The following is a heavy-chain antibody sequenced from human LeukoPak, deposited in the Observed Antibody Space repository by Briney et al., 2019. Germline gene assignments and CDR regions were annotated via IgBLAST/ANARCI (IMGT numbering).Heavy chain of an antibody. Sequence: SETLSLTCTVSGGSISSYYWSGIRQPPGKGLEWIGYIYYSGSTNYNPSLKSRVTISVDTSKNQFSLKLSSVTAADTAVYFCARGLGTVTTLDYWGQGTLVTVSS. V-gene: IGHV4-59*01. CDR3: ARGLGTVTTLDY. CDR1: GGSISSYY. J-gene: IGHJ4*02. D-gene: IGHD4-17*01. CDR2: IYYSGST.